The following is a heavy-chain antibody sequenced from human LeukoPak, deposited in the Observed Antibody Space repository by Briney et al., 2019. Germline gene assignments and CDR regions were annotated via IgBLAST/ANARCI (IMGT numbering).Heavy chain of an antibody. Sequence: PGGSLRLSCAASGFTFSSYGMHWVRQAPGKGLEWVSSISSSSSYIYYADSVKGRFTISRDNAKNSLYLQMNSLTAEDTAVYYCARDRTPKGAHNYYYGMDVWGQGTTVTVSS. J-gene: IGHJ6*02. D-gene: IGHD1-26*01. CDR2: ISSSSSYI. CDR3: ARDRTPKGAHNYYYGMDV. V-gene: IGHV3-21*01. CDR1: GFTFSSYG.